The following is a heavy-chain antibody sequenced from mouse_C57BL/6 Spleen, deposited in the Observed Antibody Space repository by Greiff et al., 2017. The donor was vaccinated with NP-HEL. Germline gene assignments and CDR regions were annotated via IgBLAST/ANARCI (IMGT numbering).Heavy chain of an antibody. V-gene: IGHV1-59*01. J-gene: IGHJ2*01. Sequence: QVQLQQSGAELVRPGTSVKLSCKASGYTFTSYWMHWVKQRPGQGLEWIGVIDPSDSYTNYNQKFKGKATLTVDTSSSTAYMQLSSLTSEDSAVYYCARTGTRGYYDYWGQGTTLTVSS. CDR1: GYTFTSYW. CDR2: IDPSDSYT. D-gene: IGHD4-1*01. CDR3: ARTGTRGYYDY.